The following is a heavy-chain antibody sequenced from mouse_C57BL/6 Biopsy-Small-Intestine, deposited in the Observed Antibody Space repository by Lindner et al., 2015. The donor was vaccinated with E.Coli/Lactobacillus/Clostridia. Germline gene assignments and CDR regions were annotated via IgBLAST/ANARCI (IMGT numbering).Heavy chain of an antibody. CDR1: GYSFTDYN. CDR2: INPKYGAT. CDR3: ARRGYSNYGEDYAMDY. J-gene: IGHJ4*01. Sequence: QLQESGPELVKPGASVKISCKASGYSFTDYNMNWVKQSNGKSLEWIGVINPKYGATSYNRKFKDKATLTVAQSSSTAYMQLNSLTSEDSAVYYCARRGYSNYGEDYAMDYWGQGTSVTVSS. V-gene: IGHV1-39*01. D-gene: IGHD2-5*01.